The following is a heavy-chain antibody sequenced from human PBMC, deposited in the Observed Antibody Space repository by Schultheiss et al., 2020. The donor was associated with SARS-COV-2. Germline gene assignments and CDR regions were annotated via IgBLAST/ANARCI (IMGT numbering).Heavy chain of an antibody. CDR3: ARGPLYYGMDV. J-gene: IGHJ6*02. Sequence: GGSLRLSCAASGFTFSSYGMHWVRQAPGKGLEWVAVIWYDGSNKYYADSVKGRFTISRDNAKNTLYLQMNSLRAEDTAVYYCARGPLYYGMDVWGQGTTVTVSS. CDR1: GFTFSSYG. CDR2: IWYDGSNK. V-gene: IGHV3-33*01.